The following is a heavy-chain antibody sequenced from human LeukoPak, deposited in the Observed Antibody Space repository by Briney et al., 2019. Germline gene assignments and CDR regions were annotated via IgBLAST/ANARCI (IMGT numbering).Heavy chain of an antibody. D-gene: IGHD2-2*01. CDR1: GGSISSYY. J-gene: IGHJ5*02. CDR3: ARDHCSSTSCNFNWFDP. V-gene: IGHV4-4*07. CDR2: IYTSGST. Sequence: SETLSLTCTVSGGSISSYYWSWIRQPAGKGLEWIGRIYTSGSTNYNPSLKSRVTMSVDTSKNQFSLKLSSVTAAGTAVYYCARDHCSSTSCNFNWFDPWGQGTLVTVSS.